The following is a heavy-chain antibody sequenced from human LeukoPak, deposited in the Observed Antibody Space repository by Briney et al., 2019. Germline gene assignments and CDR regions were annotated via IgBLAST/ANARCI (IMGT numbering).Heavy chain of an antibody. CDR3: ARGWLAETTVVTPYN. Sequence: SVKVSCKASGGSFSSYAINWVRQAPGQGLEWMGGIIPIFGKANYAQKFQDRVAITAVESMSTVYMELSSLRSEDTAVYYCARGWLAETTVVTPYNWGQGTLVTASS. CDR1: GGSFSSYA. J-gene: IGHJ4*02. V-gene: IGHV1-69*01. CDR2: IIPIFGKA. D-gene: IGHD4-23*01.